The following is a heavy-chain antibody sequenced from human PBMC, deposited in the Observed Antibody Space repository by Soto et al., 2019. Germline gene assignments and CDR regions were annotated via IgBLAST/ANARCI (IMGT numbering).Heavy chain of an antibody. J-gene: IGHJ4*02. CDR3: ARIRVDVDY. CDR1: RYIFPRYT. CDR2: INAGNGNT. Sequence: ASVDVSCPASRYIFPRYTMHWVRQAPGQRPEWMGWINAGNGNTKYSQNFQGRITITRDTSASSAYMEMYNLRSEDTAVYYCARIRVDVDYWGQGNLVQVSS. V-gene: IGHV1-3*01.